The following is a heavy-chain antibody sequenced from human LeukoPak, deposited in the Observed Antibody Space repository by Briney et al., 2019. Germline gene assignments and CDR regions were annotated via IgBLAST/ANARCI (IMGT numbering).Heavy chain of an antibody. D-gene: IGHD6-13*01. Sequence: GGSLRLSCAASGFTFSSYWMSWVRQAPGKGLEWVSVIWTDGGTYYADSVRGRFTISRDDSKNTLFLQMDSLRAEDTAVYYCARDRAAADPWGQGTLVTVSS. CDR3: ARDRAAADP. V-gene: IGHV3-53*01. CDR1: GFTFSSYW. J-gene: IGHJ5*02. CDR2: IWTDGGT.